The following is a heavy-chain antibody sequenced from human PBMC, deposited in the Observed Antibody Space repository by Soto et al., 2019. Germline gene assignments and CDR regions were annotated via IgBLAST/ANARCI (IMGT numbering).Heavy chain of an antibody. D-gene: IGHD3-16*02. CDR1: GYTFTSYY. CDR3: ARDYDYVWGSYRPPGY. CDR2: INPSGGST. Sequence: ASVKVSCKASGYTFTSYYMHWVRQAPGQGLEWMGIINPSGGSTSYAQKFQGRVTMTRDTSTSTVYMELRSLRSDDTAVYYCARDYDYVWGSYRPPGYWGQGTLVTGS. J-gene: IGHJ4*02. V-gene: IGHV1-46*01.